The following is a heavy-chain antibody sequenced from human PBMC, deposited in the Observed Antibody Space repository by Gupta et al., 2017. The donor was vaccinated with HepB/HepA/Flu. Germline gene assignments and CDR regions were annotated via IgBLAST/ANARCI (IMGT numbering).Heavy chain of an antibody. V-gene: IGHV3-30*18. D-gene: IGHD3-22*01. CDR3: AKDPSSGSEVY. Sequence: QVQLVESGGGVVQPGRSLRLSCAASGFTFSSYAMHWVRQAPGKGLEWVAVISYDGSNKYYADSVKGRFTISRDNSKNTLYLQMNSLRAEDTAVYYCAKDPSSGSEVYWGQGTLVTVSS. J-gene: IGHJ4*02. CDR1: GFTFSSYA. CDR2: ISYDGSNK.